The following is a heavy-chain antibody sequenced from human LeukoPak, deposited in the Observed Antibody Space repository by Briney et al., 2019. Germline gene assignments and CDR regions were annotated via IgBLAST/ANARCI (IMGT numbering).Heavy chain of an antibody. CDR2: LSGNEDLV. V-gene: IGHV3-23*01. Sequence: GGSLRLSCAASGFTFTTYAMSWVRQAPGKGLEWVASLSGNEDLVWYPDSLRGRFTISRDNAKNSLYLQMNSLRAEDTAVYYCARGGYSPRDGYNFNFDYWGQGTLVTVSS. D-gene: IGHD5-24*01. CDR3: ARGGYSPRDGYNFNFDY. J-gene: IGHJ4*02. CDR1: GFTFTTYA.